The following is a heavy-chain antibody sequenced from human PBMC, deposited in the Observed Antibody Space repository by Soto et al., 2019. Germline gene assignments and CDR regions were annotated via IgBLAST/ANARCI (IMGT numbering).Heavy chain of an antibody. V-gene: IGHV3-33*01. CDR2: IWYDGSNK. D-gene: IGHD6-13*01. J-gene: IGHJ4*02. CDR1: GFTFSSYG. Sequence: PGGSLRLSCGASGFTFSSYGMHWVRQAPGKGLEWVAVIWYDGSNKYYADSVKGRFTISRDNSKNTLYLQMNSLRAEDTAVYYCARDRKEQQLVPLAYWGQGTLVTVSX. CDR3: ARDRKEQQLVPLAY.